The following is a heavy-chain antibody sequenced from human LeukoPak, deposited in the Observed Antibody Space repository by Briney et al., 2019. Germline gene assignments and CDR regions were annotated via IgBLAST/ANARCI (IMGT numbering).Heavy chain of an antibody. D-gene: IGHD2-15*01. Sequence: SVKVSCKASGGTFSSYAISWVRQAPGQGLEWMGGIIPIFGTANYAQKFQGRVTITADESTSTAYMELSSLRSEDTAVYYCAAAGSGGSSAALCWGQGTLVTVSS. CDR1: GGTFSSYA. V-gene: IGHV1-69*13. J-gene: IGHJ4*02. CDR2: IIPIFGTA. CDR3: AAAGSGGSSAALC.